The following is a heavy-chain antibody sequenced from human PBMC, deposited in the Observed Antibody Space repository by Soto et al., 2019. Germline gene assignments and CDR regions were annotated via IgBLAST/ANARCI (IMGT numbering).Heavy chain of an antibody. D-gene: IGHD3-22*01. Sequence: GGSLRLSCAASGFTFSTYGMHWVRQAPGKGLEWVSYISSSSSNIYYADSVKGRFTIPRDNAKKSLYLQMNSLRAEDTAVYYCARYSSGYYFNAENWFDPWGQGTLVTVSS. J-gene: IGHJ5*02. CDR3: ARYSSGYYFNAENWFDP. V-gene: IGHV3-48*01. CDR1: GFTFSTYG. CDR2: ISSSSSNI.